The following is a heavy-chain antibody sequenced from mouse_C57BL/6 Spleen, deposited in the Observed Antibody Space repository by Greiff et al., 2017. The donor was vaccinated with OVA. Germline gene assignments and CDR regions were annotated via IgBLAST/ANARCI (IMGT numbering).Heavy chain of an antibody. D-gene: IGHD1-1*01. CDR1: GYSITSGYY. CDR3: AREALITTVVAHWYFDV. CDR2: ISYDGSN. V-gene: IGHV3-6*01. J-gene: IGHJ1*03. Sequence: ESGPGLVKPSQSLSLTCSVTGYSITSGYYWNWIRQFPGNKLEWMGYISYDGSNNYNPSLKNRISITRDTSKSQFFLKLNSVTTEDTATYYCAREALITTVVAHWYFDVWGTGTTVTVSS.